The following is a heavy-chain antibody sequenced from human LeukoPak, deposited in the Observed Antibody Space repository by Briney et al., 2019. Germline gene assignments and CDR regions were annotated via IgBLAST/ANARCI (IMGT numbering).Heavy chain of an antibody. CDR1: GGSISSSSYY. CDR2: IYYSGST. Sequence: PSETLSLTCTVSGGSISSSSYYWGWIRQPPGEGLEWIGSIYYSGSTYYNPSLKSRVTISVDTSKNQFSLKLSSVTAADTAVYYCARGRRLSSSWYDYWGQGTLVTVSS. J-gene: IGHJ4*02. V-gene: IGHV4-39*07. D-gene: IGHD6-13*01. CDR3: ARGRRLSSSWYDY.